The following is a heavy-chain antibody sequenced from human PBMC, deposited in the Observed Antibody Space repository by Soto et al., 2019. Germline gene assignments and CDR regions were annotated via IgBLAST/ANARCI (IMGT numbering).Heavy chain of an antibody. Sequence: QVQLVQSGAEVKKPGSSVKVSCKASGGTFSSYAISWVRQAPGQGLEWMGGIIPIFGTANYAQKFQGRVTITADEDTSTAYMELSSLRAEETAVYYCARDYLSYSSSPLSSGWYAWFDPWGQGTLVTVSS. CDR2: IIPIFGTA. V-gene: IGHV1-69*01. J-gene: IGHJ5*02. CDR1: GGTFSSYA. CDR3: ARDYLSYSSSPLSSGWYAWFDP. D-gene: IGHD6-19*01.